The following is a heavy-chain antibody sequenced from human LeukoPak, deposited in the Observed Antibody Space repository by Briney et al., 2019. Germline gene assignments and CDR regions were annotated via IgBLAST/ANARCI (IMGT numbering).Heavy chain of an antibody. V-gene: IGHV4-4*07. D-gene: IGHD3-9*01. CDR2: IYTSGST. J-gene: IGHJ4*02. CDR3: ASSDILTGYPNTFDY. CDR1: GGSISSYY. Sequence: PSETLSLTCTVSGGSISSYYWSWIRQPAGKGLEWIGRIYTSGSTNYNPSLKSRVTMSVDTSKNQFSLKLSSVTAADTAVYYCASSDILTGYPNTFDYWGQGTLVTVSS.